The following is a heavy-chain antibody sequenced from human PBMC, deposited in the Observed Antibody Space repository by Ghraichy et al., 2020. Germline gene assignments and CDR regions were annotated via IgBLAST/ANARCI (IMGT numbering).Heavy chain of an antibody. Sequence: SETLSLTCTVSGGSISSYYWSWIRQPPGKGLEWIGYIYYSGSTNYNPSLKSRVTISVDTSKNQFSLKLSSVTAADTAVYYCARAGGDCSGGSCYRPYYYYGMDVGGQGTTVTVSS. V-gene: IGHV4-59*08. CDR3: ARAGGDCSGGSCYRPYYYYGMDV. D-gene: IGHD2-15*01. CDR2: IYYSGST. J-gene: IGHJ6*02. CDR1: GGSISSYY.